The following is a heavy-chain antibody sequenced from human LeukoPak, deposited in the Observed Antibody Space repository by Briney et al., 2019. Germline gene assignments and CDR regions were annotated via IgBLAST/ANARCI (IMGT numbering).Heavy chain of an antibody. Sequence: GGSLRLSCTASGFTFSSYAMHWVRQAPGKGLEWVAVISYDGSNKYYADSVKGRFTISRDNSKNTLYLQMNSLRAEDTAVYHCARSGYSYGLLPLIDYWGQGTLVTVSS. CDR1: GFTFSSYA. CDR3: ARSGYSYGLLPLIDY. CDR2: ISYDGSNK. D-gene: IGHD5-18*01. J-gene: IGHJ4*02. V-gene: IGHV3-30-3*01.